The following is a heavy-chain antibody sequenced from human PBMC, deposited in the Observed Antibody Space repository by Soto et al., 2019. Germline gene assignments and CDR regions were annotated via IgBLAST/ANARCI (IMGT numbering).Heavy chain of an antibody. CDR3: GGTIAAAGTRYGMDV. J-gene: IGHJ6*02. Sequence: ASVKVSCKASGYTFTGYYMHWVRQAPGQGLEWMGWINPNSGGTNYAQKFQGWVTMTRDTSISTAYMELSRLRSDDTAVYYCGGTIAAAGTRYGMDVWGQGTTVTVSS. CDR1: GYTFTGYY. V-gene: IGHV1-2*04. CDR2: INPNSGGT. D-gene: IGHD6-13*01.